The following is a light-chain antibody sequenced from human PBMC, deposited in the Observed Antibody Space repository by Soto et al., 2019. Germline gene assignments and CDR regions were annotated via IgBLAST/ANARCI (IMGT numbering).Light chain of an antibody. CDR3: QQYNNWPPWT. Sequence: DIQMTQSPSSVSASVGDRVTMTCRASQGISSWLAWYQQKPGKAPKLLIYDASSLESGVPQRFSGSGSGTEFTLTISSLQSEDFAVYYCQQYNNWPPWTFGQGTKVDIK. J-gene: IGKJ1*01. CDR2: DAS. V-gene: IGKV1-12*01. CDR1: QGISSW.